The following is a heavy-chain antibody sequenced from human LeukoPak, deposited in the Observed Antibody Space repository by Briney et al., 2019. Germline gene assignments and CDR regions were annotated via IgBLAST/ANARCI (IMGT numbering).Heavy chain of an antibody. V-gene: IGHV1-18*04. CDR3: ARGSWFDY. CDR1: GYTFTTYG. Sequence: GASVKVSCKASGYTFTTYGISWVRQAPGQGFEWMGWISADNGNTNYAQKVQGRVTMTTDTSTSTAYMELRGLRSDDTAVYYCARGSWFDYWGQGTLVTVSS. J-gene: IGHJ4*02. CDR2: ISADNGNT.